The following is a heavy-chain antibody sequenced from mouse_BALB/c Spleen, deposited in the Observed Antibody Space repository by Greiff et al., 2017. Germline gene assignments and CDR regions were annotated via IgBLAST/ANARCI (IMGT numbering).Heavy chain of an antibody. V-gene: IGHV1-7*01. CDR2: INPSTGYT. D-gene: IGHD1-1*01. CDR1: GYTFTSYW. J-gene: IGHJ3*01. CDR3: AILLRYLVSY. Sequence: QVHVKQSGAELAKPGASVKMSCKASGYTFTSYWMHWVNQRPGQGLEWIGYINPSTGYTEYNQKFKDKATLTADKSSSTAYMQLSSLTSEDSAVYYCAILLRYLVSYWGQGTLVTVSA.